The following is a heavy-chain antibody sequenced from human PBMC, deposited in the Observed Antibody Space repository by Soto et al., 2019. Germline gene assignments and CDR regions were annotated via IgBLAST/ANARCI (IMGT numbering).Heavy chain of an antibody. CDR2: ISNSGST. D-gene: IGHD6-19*01. J-gene: IGHJ4*02. CDR3: ARGLSSSAYLDY. CDR1: GGPSSSSGDY. V-gene: IGHV4-39*01. Sequence: QLQLQESGPGLVKPSETLSLTCTVTGGPSSSSGDYWGWVRQTPGKGLEWIGTISNSGSTYYNPSVMSRVTISVDTDKKQVSPRLISVTAADTAVYYCARGLSSSAYLDYLGQGTLVTVSS.